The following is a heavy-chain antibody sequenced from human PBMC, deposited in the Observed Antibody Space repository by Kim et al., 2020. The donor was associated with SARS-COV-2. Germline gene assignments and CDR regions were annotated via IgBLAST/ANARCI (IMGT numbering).Heavy chain of an antibody. CDR2: IRPDSSGK. Sequence: GGSLRLSCTVSGLDFSDSWMSWVRQAPGKGVEWVAFIRPDSSGKREVNYGKGRFTISRDNTKNSIYLQMDSLTVDDTALYHCATTEGAYWGRGTLVTVS. V-gene: IGHV3-7*05. J-gene: IGHJ4*02. D-gene: IGHD4-17*01. CDR1: GLDFSDSW. CDR3: ATTEGAY.